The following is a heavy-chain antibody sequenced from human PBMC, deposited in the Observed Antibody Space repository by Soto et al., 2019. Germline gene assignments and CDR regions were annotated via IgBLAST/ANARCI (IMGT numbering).Heavy chain of an antibody. CDR1: GFTFSSYA. Sequence: GGSLRLSCAASGFTFSSYAMSWVRQAPGKGLEWVSAISGSGGSTYYADSVKGRFTISRDNSKNTLYLQMNSLRAEDTAVYYCAKSEWDIVLMVYAMLGAFDIWGQGTMVTVSS. CDR3: AKSEWDIVLMVYAMLGAFDI. V-gene: IGHV3-23*01. D-gene: IGHD2-8*01. J-gene: IGHJ3*02. CDR2: ISGSGGST.